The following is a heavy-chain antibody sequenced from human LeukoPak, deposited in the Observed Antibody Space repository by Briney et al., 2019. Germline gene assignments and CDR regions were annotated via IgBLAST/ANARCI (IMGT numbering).Heavy chain of an antibody. D-gene: IGHD4-17*01. CDR1: GFTVSSSY. Sequence: GGSLRLSCAASGFTVSSSYMSWVRQAPGKGLEWVSYISSSSSTIYYADSVKGRFTISRDNVKNSLYLQMNSLRAEDTAVYYCAGDLPSYDYGDYAEEPFDYWGQGTLVTVSS. J-gene: IGHJ4*02. V-gene: IGHV3-48*01. CDR3: AGDLPSYDYGDYAEEPFDY. CDR2: ISSSSSTI.